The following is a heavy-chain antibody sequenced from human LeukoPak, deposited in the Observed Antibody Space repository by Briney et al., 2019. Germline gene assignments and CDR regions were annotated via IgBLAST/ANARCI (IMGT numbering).Heavy chain of an antibody. D-gene: IGHD6-6*01. V-gene: IGHV3-30*18. CDR3: AKESEYRNSLWYFDY. J-gene: IGHJ4*02. CDR1: GFTFSSYG. Sequence: PGGSLRLSCAASGFTFSSYGMHWVRQAPGKGLEWVAAISYDGSNKNYADFVKGRFTISRDNSENTLYLQMDSLRAEDTAAYYCAKESEYRNSLWYFDYWGQGTLVTVSS. CDR2: ISYDGSNK.